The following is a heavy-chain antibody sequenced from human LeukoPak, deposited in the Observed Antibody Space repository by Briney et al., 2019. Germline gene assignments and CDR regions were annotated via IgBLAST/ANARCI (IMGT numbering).Heavy chain of an antibody. D-gene: IGHD3-9*01. J-gene: IGHJ5*02. V-gene: IGHV4-59*01. CDR2: IYYSGST. CDR1: GGSISSYY. CDR3: ARVGEGYDILTGYYNVGNWFDP. Sequence: SETLSLTCTVSGGSISSYYWSWIRQPPGKGLEWIGYIYYSGSTNYNPSLKSRVTISVDTSKNQFSLKLSSVTAADTAVYYCARVGEGYDILTGYYNVGNWFDPWGQGTLVTVSS.